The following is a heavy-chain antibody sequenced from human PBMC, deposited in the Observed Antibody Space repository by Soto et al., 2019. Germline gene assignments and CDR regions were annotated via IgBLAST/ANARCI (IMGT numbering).Heavy chain of an antibody. CDR2: ISWDGGST. Sequence: PGGSLRLSCAASGFIFDDYTMHWVRQAPGKGLEWVSLISWDGGSTYYADSVKGRFTISRDNSKNSLYLQMNSLRTEDTALYYCAKAPGVRGAYYYYYGMDVWGQGTTVTVSS. CDR3: AKAPGVRGAYYYYYGMDV. J-gene: IGHJ6*02. V-gene: IGHV3-43*01. CDR1: GFIFDDYT. D-gene: IGHD3-10*01.